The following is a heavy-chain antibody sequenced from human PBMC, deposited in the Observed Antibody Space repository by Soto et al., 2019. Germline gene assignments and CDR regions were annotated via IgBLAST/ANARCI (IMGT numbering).Heavy chain of an antibody. J-gene: IGHJ3*02. Sequence: SETLSLTCAVYGGSFSGYYWSWIRQPPGKGLEWIGEINHSGSTNYNPSLKSRVTISVDTSKNQFSLKLSSVTAADTAVYYCARRGYIVLMVYAIGTRSAFDIWGQGTMVTVSS. CDR2: INHSGST. CDR1: GGSFSGYY. V-gene: IGHV4-34*01. CDR3: ARRGYIVLMVYAIGTRSAFDI. D-gene: IGHD2-8*01.